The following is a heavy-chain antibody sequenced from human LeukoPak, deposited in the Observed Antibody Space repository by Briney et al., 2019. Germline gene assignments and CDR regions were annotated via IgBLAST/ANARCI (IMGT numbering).Heavy chain of an antibody. D-gene: IGHD3-10*01. Sequence: ASVKVSCKASGYTFTGYYMRWVRQAPGQGLEWMGWINPNSGGTNYAQKFQGRVTMTRDTSISTAYMELSRLRSDDTAVYYCARAGRFGELLPGSNDYWGQGTLVTVSS. CDR1: GYTFTGYY. CDR3: ARAGRFGELLPGSNDY. J-gene: IGHJ4*02. V-gene: IGHV1-2*02. CDR2: INPNSGGT.